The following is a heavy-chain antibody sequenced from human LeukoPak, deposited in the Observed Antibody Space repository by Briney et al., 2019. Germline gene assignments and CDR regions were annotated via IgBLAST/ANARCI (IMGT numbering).Heavy chain of an antibody. CDR1: GYTFTSYY. V-gene: IGHV1-46*01. CDR3: ARDGYGDYCHY. J-gene: IGHJ4*02. D-gene: IGHD4-17*01. CDR2: INPSGGST. Sequence: ASVKVSCKASGYTFTSYYMHWVRQAPGQGLEWMGIINPSGGSTSYAQKFQGRVTMTRDTSTSTAYMELSSLRSEDTAVYYCARDGYGDYCHYWGQGTLVTVSS.